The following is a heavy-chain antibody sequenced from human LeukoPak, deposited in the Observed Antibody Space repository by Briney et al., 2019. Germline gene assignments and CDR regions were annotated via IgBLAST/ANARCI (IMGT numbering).Heavy chain of an antibody. Sequence: ASVRVSCEASGYTFTVYYMCCGRHAPGEGRECMGWINPNSGGTNYVQKFQGRVTMTRDTSISTAYMELSRLRADDTAVYYCAPSGGTTSGFHMWYFDYWGQGTLVTVSS. J-gene: IGHJ4*02. CDR1: GYTFTVYY. V-gene: IGHV1-2*02. CDR2: INPNSGGT. CDR3: APSGGTTSGFHMWYFDY. D-gene: IGHD1-1*01.